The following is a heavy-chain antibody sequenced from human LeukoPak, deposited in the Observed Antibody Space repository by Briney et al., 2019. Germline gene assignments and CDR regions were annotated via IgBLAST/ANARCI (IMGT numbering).Heavy chain of an antibody. Sequence: PVRSLRLSCAASGFTFSPSWMHWVRQAPGEGLMWDSGMNSDGRTTNYADSVKGRFTISRDNPKNTLYLQMNSLRAEDTAVYFCAKRGVVIRVILVGFHKEAYYFDSWGQGALVTVSS. D-gene: IGHD3-22*01. CDR1: GFTFSPSW. CDR3: AKRGVVIRVILVGFHKEAYYFDS. CDR2: MNSDGRTT. J-gene: IGHJ4*02. V-gene: IGHV3-74*01.